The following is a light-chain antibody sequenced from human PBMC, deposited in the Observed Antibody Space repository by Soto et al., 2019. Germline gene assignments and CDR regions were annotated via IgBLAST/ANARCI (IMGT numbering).Light chain of an antibody. CDR2: LEDSGSY. V-gene: IGLV4-60*02. Sequence: QAVLTQSSSASASLGSSVKLTCSLSSGHSSYNIAWHQQQPGKAPRHLMRLEDSGSYNKGSGVPDRFPGSSSGADRYLTISNLQYEDEADYYCETWDSTTRVFGGGTKLTVL. CDR3: ETWDSTTRV. CDR1: SGHSSYN. J-gene: IGLJ3*02.